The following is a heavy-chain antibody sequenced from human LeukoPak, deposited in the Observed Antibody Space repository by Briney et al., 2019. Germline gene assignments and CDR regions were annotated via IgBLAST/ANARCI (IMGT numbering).Heavy chain of an antibody. J-gene: IGHJ3*02. Sequence: PSETLSLTCTVSGYSINSGYFWGWIRQPPGMGLEWIGSIYSSGSTYYNPSLKSRVTLSVDTSNNQFSLHLSTVTAADTALYFCARDGPYGSDAFHIWGQGTMVTVSS. CDR3: ARDGPYGSDAFHI. V-gene: IGHV4-38-2*02. CDR2: IYSSGST. D-gene: IGHD2-15*01. CDR1: GYSINSGYF.